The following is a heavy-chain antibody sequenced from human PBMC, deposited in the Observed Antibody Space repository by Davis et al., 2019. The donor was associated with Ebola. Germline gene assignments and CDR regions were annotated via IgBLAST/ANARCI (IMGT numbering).Heavy chain of an antibody. D-gene: IGHD6-13*01. CDR3: ARLRDSSSWYYYYMDV. CDR1: GGSISSHY. J-gene: IGHJ6*03. CDR2: IYYSGST. Sequence: MPSETLSLTCTVSGGSISSHYWSWIRQTPGKGLEWIGHIYYSGSTNYNPSLKSRVTISVDTSKNQFSLKLSSVTAADTAVYYCARLRDSSSWYYYYMDVWGKGTTVTVSS. V-gene: IGHV4-59*11.